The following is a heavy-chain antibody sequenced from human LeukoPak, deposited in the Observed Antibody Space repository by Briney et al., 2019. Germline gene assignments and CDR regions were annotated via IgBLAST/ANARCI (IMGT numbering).Heavy chain of an antibody. CDR3: ARDAHRGGFDY. Sequence: GGSLRLSCEGSAFIFSGHWMNWVRQTPGKGLEWVASIKEDGSERQYVDSVKGRFSISRDNTKGSLFLQLNSLRAEDTAVYYCARDAHRGGFDYWGQGTLVTVSS. V-gene: IGHV3-7*03. CDR2: IKEDGSER. J-gene: IGHJ4*02. CDR1: AFIFSGHW. D-gene: IGHD3-16*01.